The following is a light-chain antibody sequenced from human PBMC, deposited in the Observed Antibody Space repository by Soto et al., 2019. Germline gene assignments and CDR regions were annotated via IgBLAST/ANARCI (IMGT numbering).Light chain of an antibody. J-gene: IGKJ3*01. Sequence: ETVMTQSPATLSVSPGERATLSCRASQSVGSNLAWYQQKPGQTPRLLIYGASTRATGIPARFSGSGSGTEFTLTISSLQSEDSAVYFCEQYNNWPEVFTFGPGTKVDIK. CDR1: QSVGSN. CDR2: GAS. CDR3: EQYNNWPEVFT. V-gene: IGKV3-15*01.